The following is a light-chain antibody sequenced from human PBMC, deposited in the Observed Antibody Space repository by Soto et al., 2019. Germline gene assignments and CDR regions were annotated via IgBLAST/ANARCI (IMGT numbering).Light chain of an antibody. CDR2: TDY. CDR3: AAWDDSLNVYV. CDR1: SSNIGSNT. J-gene: IGLJ1*01. V-gene: IGLV1-44*01. Sequence: QSVLTQPPSASGTPGQRVTISCSGSSSNIGSNTVNWYQQLPGTAPKLLIYTDYQRPSGVPGRFSGSKSGTSASLAISGLQSEDEADYYCAAWDDSLNVYVFGTGTKVTVL.